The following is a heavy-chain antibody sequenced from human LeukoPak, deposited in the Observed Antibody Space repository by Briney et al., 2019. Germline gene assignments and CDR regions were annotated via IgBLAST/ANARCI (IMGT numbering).Heavy chain of an antibody. J-gene: IGHJ6*02. V-gene: IGHV3-20*04. CDR3: ARGSSGWLYYYYGMDV. D-gene: IGHD6-19*01. CDR2: LNWNGGSP. Sequence: TGGSLRLSCTVSGFIFEDYGMSWVRQAPGKGLECISSLNWNGGSPAYADSVKGRFTISRDNSKNTLYLQMNSLRAEDTAVYYCARGSSGWLYYYYGMDVWGQGTTVTVSS. CDR1: GFIFEDYG.